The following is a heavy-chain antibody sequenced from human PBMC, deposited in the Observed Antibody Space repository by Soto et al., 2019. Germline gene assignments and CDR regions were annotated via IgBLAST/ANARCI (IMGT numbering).Heavy chain of an antibody. CDR2: VSSDGTNK. D-gene: IGHD1-26*01. CDR3: ARPYIGSFDM. CDR1: GVNFRSSS. J-gene: IGHJ4*02. V-gene: IGHV3-30-3*01. Sequence: GGSLRLSCVASGVNFRSSSMHWLRQAPGRGPEWVAVVSSDGTNKHYAASVKGRFTISRDNSKDTLYLQLDSLRSEDTAVYFCARPYIGSFDMWGQGSLVTVSS.